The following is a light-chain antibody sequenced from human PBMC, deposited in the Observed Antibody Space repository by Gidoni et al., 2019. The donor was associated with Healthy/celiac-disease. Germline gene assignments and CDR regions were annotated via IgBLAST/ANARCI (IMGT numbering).Light chain of an antibody. CDR3: QQYGSSPRT. Sequence: EIVLTQSPGTLSLSPGERATLSCRASQSVSSSYFAWYQQKPGQAPRLLIYGVSRRATGLPDRFSGSGSGTDFTLTISRLEPEDFAVYYCQQYGSSPRTFGQGTKVEMK. J-gene: IGKJ1*01. CDR2: GVS. CDR1: QSVSSSY. V-gene: IGKV3-20*01.